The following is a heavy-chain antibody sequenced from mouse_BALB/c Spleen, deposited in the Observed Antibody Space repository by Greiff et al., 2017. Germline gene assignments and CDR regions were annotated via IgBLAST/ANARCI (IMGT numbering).Heavy chain of an antibody. J-gene: IGHJ2*01. V-gene: IGHV1-15*01. CDR3: TRRGDYGSRYFDY. Sequence: QVQLKESGAELVRPGASVTLSCKASGYTFTDYEMHWVKQTPVHGLEWIGAIDPETGGTAYNQKFKGKATLTADKSSSTAYMELRSLTSEDSAVYYCTRRGDYGSRYFDYWGQGTTLTVSS. CDR2: IDPETGGT. CDR1: GYTFTDYE. D-gene: IGHD1-1*01.